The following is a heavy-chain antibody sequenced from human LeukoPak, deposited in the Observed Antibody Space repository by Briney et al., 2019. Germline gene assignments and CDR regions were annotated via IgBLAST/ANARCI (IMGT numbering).Heavy chain of an antibody. CDR1: GGSISSDSYY. D-gene: IGHD4-17*01. CDR2: IYYSGNT. Sequence: PSETLSLTCTVSGGSISSDSYYWGWIRQSPGKGLEWVGSIYYSGNTYYNPSLKSRVTISVDTSKNQFSLKLSSVTTADTAVYYCARRAVTTYNGAFDIWGQGTMVTVSS. J-gene: IGHJ3*02. CDR3: ARRAVTTYNGAFDI. V-gene: IGHV4-39*07.